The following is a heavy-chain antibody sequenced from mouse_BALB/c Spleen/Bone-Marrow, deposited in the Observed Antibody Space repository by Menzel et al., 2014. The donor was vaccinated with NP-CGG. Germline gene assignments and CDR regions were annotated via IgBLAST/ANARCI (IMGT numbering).Heavy chain of an antibody. CDR2: IDPANGNT. CDR1: GFNIKDTF. V-gene: IGHV14-3*02. Sequence: VQLQQSGAELVKPGASVRLSCTGSGFNIKDTFMHWVKQRPEQGLEWIGRIDPANGNTKYDPKFQGKATITADTSSNTAYLHLTSLTSEDTAVYYCTRGEDSWGQGTTLAVSS. J-gene: IGHJ2*01. CDR3: TRGEDS.